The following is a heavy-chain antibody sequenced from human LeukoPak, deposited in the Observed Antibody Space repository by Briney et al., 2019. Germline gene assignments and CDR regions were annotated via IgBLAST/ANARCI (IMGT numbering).Heavy chain of an antibody. CDR2: INWNGGST. D-gene: IGHD3-22*01. J-gene: IGHJ4*02. CDR1: GFTFDDYG. V-gene: IGHV3-20*04. Sequence: GGSLRLSCAASGFTFDDYGMSWVRQAPGKGLEWVSGINWNGGSTGYADSVKGRFTISRDNAKNSLYLQMNSLRAEDTALYYCARRAYYYDSSGYQITYYFDYWGQGTLVTVSS. CDR3: ARRAYYYDSSGYQITYYFDY.